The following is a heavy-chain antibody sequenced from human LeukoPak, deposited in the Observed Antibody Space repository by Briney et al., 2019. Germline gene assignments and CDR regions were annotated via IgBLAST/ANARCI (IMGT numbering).Heavy chain of an antibody. J-gene: IGHJ4*02. CDR2: ISSSSSYI. V-gene: IGHV3-21*01. Sequence: GGSLRLSCAASGFTFSSYSMNWVRQAPGKGLEWVSSISSSSSYIYYADSVKGRFTISRDNAKNSLYLQMNSLRAEDTAVYHCAREKDRSFYDILTGSLAVGYWGQGTLVTVSS. D-gene: IGHD3-9*01. CDR1: GFTFSSYS. CDR3: AREKDRSFYDILTGSLAVGY.